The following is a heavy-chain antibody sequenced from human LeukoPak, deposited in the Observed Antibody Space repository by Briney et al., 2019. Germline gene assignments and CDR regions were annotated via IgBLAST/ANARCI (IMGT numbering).Heavy chain of an antibody. V-gene: IGHV1-8*01. CDR2: MNPNSGNT. CDR1: GYTFTSYD. D-gene: IGHD3-22*01. CDR3: ARASGYSGPYYYYYGMDV. J-gene: IGHJ6*02. Sequence: ASVKVSCKASGYTFTSYDINWVRQATGQGLEWMGWMNPNSGNTGYAQKFRGRVTMTRNTSISTAYMELSSLRSEDTAVYYCARASGYSGPYYYYYGMDVWGRGTTVTVSS.